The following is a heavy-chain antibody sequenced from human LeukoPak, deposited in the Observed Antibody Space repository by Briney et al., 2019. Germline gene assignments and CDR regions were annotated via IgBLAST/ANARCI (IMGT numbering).Heavy chain of an antibody. Sequence: PGGSLRLSCAASGFTFSSYGMHWVRQAPGKGLEWVAVISYDGSNKYYADSVKGRFTISRDNAKNSLYLQMNSLRAEDTAVYYCARSTTRDHFDYWGQGTLVTVSS. D-gene: IGHD2/OR15-2a*01. CDR2: ISYDGSNK. CDR1: GFTFSSYG. J-gene: IGHJ4*02. CDR3: ARSTTRDHFDY. V-gene: IGHV3-30*03.